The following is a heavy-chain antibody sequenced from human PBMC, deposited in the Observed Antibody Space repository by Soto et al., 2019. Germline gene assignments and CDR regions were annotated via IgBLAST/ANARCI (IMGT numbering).Heavy chain of an antibody. Sequence: SETLSLTCAVSGYSISSGYYWGWIRQPPGKGLEWIGSIYHSGSTYYNPSLKSRVTISVDTSKNQFSLKLSSVTAADTAVYYCTRDRIASFSTSGFYQYYGMDVWGQGTTVTVSS. V-gene: IGHV4-38-2*02. D-gene: IGHD3-3*02. CDR2: IYHSGST. CDR3: TRDRIASFSTSGFYQYYGMDV. J-gene: IGHJ6*02. CDR1: GYSISSGYY.